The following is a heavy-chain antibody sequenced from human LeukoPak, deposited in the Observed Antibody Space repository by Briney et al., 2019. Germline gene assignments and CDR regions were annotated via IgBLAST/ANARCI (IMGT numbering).Heavy chain of an antibody. Sequence: PGGSLRLSCVASGFTFSSHLMHWVRQVPGKGLVWVSRIDSDGSKTDYADSVKGRFTFSRDNARNTLYLQMNSLRAEDTALYYCGKTWGYSSSGNDYWGQGTLVTVSS. CDR1: GFTFSSHL. CDR2: IDSDGSKT. V-gene: IGHV3-74*01. CDR3: GKTWGYSSSGNDY. D-gene: IGHD6-13*01. J-gene: IGHJ4*02.